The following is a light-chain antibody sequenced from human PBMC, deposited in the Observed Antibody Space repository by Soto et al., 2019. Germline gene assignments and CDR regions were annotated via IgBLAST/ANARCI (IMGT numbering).Light chain of an antibody. CDR3: QQYCTSPYT. CDR1: QSVSSSY. V-gene: IGKV3-20*01. CDR2: GAS. J-gene: IGKJ2*01. Sequence: EIELTQSPGTLSLSPGERATLSCRASQSVSSSYLAWYQKKPGQAPRLLIFGASNRTTGTPDRFSGSGSATDFTLTISRLEPEDFAVYYCQQYCTSPYTFGQGTKLEIK.